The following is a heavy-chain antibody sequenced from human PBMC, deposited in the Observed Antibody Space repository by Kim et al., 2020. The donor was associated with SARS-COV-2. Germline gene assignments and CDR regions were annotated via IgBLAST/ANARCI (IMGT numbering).Heavy chain of an antibody. CDR1: GYTFTSYY. CDR2: INPSGGST. J-gene: IGHJ4*02. Sequence: ASVKVSCKASGYTFTSYYMHWVRQAPGQGLEWMGIINPSGGSTSYAQKFQGRVTMTRDTSTSTVYMELSSLRSEDTAVYYCARDKGPVDTAMANHIPFDYWGQGTLVTVSS. D-gene: IGHD5-18*01. V-gene: IGHV1-46*01. CDR3: ARDKGPVDTAMANHIPFDY.